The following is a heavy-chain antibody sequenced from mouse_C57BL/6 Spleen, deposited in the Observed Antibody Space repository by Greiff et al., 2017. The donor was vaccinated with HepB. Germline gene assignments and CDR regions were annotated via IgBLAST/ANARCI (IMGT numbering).Heavy chain of an antibody. D-gene: IGHD1-1*01. V-gene: IGHV1-52*01. CDR1: GYTFTSYW. CDR2: IDPSDSET. CDR3: ARGTLYYGSSYDY. J-gene: IGHJ2*01. Sequence: QVQLQQPGAELVRPGSSVKLSCKASGYTFTSYWMHWVKQRPIQGLEWIGNIDPSDSETHYNQKFKDKATLTVDKSSSTAYMQLSSLTSEDSAVYYCARGTLYYGSSYDYWGQGTTLTVSS.